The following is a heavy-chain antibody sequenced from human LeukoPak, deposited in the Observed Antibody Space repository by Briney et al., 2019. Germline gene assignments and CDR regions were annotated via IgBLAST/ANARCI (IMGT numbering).Heavy chain of an antibody. CDR1: GFTFSSYA. CDR3: ASGCTSTTCYLPAY. Sequence: GGSLRLSCAASGFTFSSYAMSWVRQAPGKGLEWVSAISGSGGSTYYADSVKGRFTISRDNSKNTLYLQMSSLRAEDTAVYYCASGCTSTTCYLPAYWGQGTLVTVSS. CDR2: ISGSGGST. J-gene: IGHJ4*02. V-gene: IGHV3-23*01. D-gene: IGHD2-2*01.